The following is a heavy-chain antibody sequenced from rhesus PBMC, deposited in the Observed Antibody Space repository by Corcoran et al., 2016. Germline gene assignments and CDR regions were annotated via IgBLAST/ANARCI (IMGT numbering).Heavy chain of an antibody. CDR2: IYGSSTST. V-gene: IGHV4S10*01. CDR3: ARGYSGYSYQFDY. J-gene: IGHJ4*01. Sequence: QVQLQQWGEGLVKPSETLSLTCAVSGGSISDSYRWSWIRQPPGKGLEWIGYIYGSSTSTNYNPSLKSRVTISKDTSKNQFSLKLSSVTAADTAVYYCARGYSGYSYQFDYWGQGVLVTVSS. D-gene: IGHD5-24*01. CDR1: GGSISDSYR.